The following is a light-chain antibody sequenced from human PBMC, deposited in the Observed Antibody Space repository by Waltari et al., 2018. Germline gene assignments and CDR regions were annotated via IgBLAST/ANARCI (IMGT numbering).Light chain of an antibody. J-gene: IGKJ1*01. CDR3: MQALQTPWT. Sequence: DIVMTQYPLSLPVTPGEPASISCRSSQSLLHSNGYNYLDCYLQKPGQSPQLLIYLGSNRASGVPDRFSGSGSGTDFTLRIDRVEAEDVGVYYCMQALQTPWTFGQGTKVEIK. CDR2: LGS. CDR1: QSLLHSNGYNY. V-gene: IGKV2-28*01.